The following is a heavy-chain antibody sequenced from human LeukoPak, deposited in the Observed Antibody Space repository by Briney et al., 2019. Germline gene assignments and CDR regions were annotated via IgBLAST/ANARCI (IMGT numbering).Heavy chain of an antibody. Sequence: ASVKVSCKASGYTFTSYGISWVRQAPGQGLEWMGWISAYNGNTNYAQKLQGRVTMTTDTSTSTAYVELRSLRSDDTAVYYCARDVAAAVDSPDYWGQGTLVTVSS. J-gene: IGHJ4*02. CDR1: GYTFTSYG. CDR3: ARDVAAAVDSPDY. D-gene: IGHD6-13*01. V-gene: IGHV1-18*01. CDR2: ISAYNGNT.